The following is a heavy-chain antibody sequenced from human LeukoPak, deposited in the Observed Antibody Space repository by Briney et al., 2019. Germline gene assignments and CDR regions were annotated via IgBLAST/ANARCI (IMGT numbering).Heavy chain of an antibody. Sequence: PGGSLRLSCAPSEFSVSSTYITWLRQAPGKGLEWVSVIYPGGSALYADSVKGRFTISRDISKNIVYLQINNLRAEDTAVYYCARDRRSGLGHAFDIWGQGTMVTVSS. D-gene: IGHD3-3*01. CDR2: IYPGGSA. CDR3: ARDRRSGLGHAFDI. J-gene: IGHJ3*02. CDR1: EFSVSSTY. V-gene: IGHV3-53*01.